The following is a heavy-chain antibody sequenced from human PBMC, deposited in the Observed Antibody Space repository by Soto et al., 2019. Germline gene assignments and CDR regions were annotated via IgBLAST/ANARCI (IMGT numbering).Heavy chain of an antibody. V-gene: IGHV3-53*01. Sequence: EVQLVESGGGLIQPGGSLRLSCAASGFAVSSKYMTWVRQAPGKGLEWVSVIYGGGTTYYADSVKGRFTISRDTSKNTLDLQMISLRAEDTAVYYGVQTTGWTGFDFWGQGTLVTVSS. CDR3: VQTTGWTGFDF. J-gene: IGHJ4*02. D-gene: IGHD6-19*01. CDR2: IYGGGTT. CDR1: GFAVSSKY.